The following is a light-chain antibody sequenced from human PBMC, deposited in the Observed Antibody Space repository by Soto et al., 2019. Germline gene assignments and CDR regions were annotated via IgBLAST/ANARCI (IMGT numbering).Light chain of an antibody. Sequence: DIQRTQSPSSLSASIGDRFTITCLASQSISSYLNWYQQKPGKAPKLLIYAASSLQSGVPSRFSGSGSGTDFTLTISRLEPEDLAVYYCQQYGSSHRTFGQGTKVEIK. CDR3: QQYGSSHRT. CDR2: AAS. J-gene: IGKJ1*01. CDR1: QSISSY. V-gene: IGKV1-39*01.